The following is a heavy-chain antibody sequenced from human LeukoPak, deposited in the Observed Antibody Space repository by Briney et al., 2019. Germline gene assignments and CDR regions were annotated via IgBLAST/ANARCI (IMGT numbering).Heavy chain of an antibody. CDR1: GGSISSDY. CDR3: AIVPRRYCSSTSCHEAHAFDI. Sequence: SETLSLTCTVSGGSISSDYWSWIRQPPGRGLEWIGYIYYSGSTNYNPSLESRVTISVDTSKNQFSLKLSSVTAADTAVYYCAIVPRRYCSSTSCHEAHAFDIWGQGTMVTVSS. J-gene: IGHJ3*02. V-gene: IGHV4-59*01. CDR2: IYYSGST. D-gene: IGHD2-2*01.